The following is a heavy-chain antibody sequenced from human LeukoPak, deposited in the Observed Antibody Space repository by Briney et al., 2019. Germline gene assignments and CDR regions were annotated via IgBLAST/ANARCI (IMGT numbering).Heavy chain of an antibody. D-gene: IGHD3-3*01. CDR2: ISSSGDAT. CDR1: GFTFSSYS. Sequence: GGSLRLSCAASGFTFSSYSMNWARQAPEKGLEWVSFISSSGDATYYADSVKGRFTISRDNSKNTLYLQMNSLRAEDTAVYYCARGPSAYDFWSGRKYYFDYWGQGTLVTVSS. V-gene: IGHV3-21*01. J-gene: IGHJ4*02. CDR3: ARGPSAYDFWSGRKYYFDY.